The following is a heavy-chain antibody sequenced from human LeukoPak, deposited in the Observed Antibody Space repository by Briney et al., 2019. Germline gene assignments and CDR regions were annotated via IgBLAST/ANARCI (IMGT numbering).Heavy chain of an antibody. D-gene: IGHD3-22*01. CDR3: ARASGGYYNDWFDP. CDR1: GGPLSTYY. CDR2: IYYTGST. V-gene: IGHV4-59*01. Sequence: SETLSLTCTVSGGPLSTYYWSWIRQPPGKGLDWMGYIYYTGSTNYNPSLKSRVTISVDTSKNQFSLNLNSVTAADTAVYYCARASGGYYNDWFDPWGQGTLVTVSS. J-gene: IGHJ5*02.